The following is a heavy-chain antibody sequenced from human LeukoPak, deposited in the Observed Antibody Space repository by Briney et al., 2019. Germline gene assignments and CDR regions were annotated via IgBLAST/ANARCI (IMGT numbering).Heavy chain of an antibody. Sequence: SLKISCAASGFTFDDYAMHWVRQAPGKGLEWVSGISWNSGSIGYADSVKGRFTISRDNAKNSLYLEMNSLRAEDTALYYCAKDIGSSSWYLGNWGQGTLVTVSS. CDR2: ISWNSGSI. CDR3: AKDIGSSSWYLGN. D-gene: IGHD6-13*01. J-gene: IGHJ4*02. CDR1: GFTFDDYA. V-gene: IGHV3-9*01.